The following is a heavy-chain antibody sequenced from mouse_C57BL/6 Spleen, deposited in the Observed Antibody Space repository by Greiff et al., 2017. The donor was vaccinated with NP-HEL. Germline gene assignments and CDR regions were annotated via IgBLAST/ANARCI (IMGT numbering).Heavy chain of an antibody. CDR2: IDPSDSYT. CDR3: ASIYYDYDGGFAY. D-gene: IGHD2-4*01. Sequence: VQLQQPGAELVKPGASVKLSCKASGYTFTSYWMQWVKQRPGQGLEWIGEIDPSDSYTNYNQKFKGKATLTVDTSSSTAYMQLSSLTSEDSAVYYCASIYYDYDGGFAYWGQGTLVTVSA. CDR1: GYTFTSYW. V-gene: IGHV1-50*01. J-gene: IGHJ3*01.